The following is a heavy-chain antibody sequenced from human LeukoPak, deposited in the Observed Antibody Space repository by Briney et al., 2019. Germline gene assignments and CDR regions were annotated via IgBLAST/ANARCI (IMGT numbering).Heavy chain of an antibody. CDR3: VTVLERRPYYYYYYYMDV. D-gene: IGHD1-1*01. CDR1: GGSISSSSYY. Sequence: PSETLSLTCTVSGGSISSSSYYWGWIRQPPGKGLEWIGSIYYSGSTYYNPSLKSRVTISVDTSKNQFSLKLSSVTAADTAVYYCVTVLERRPYYYYYYYMDVWGKGTTVTISS. J-gene: IGHJ6*03. CDR2: IYYSGST. V-gene: IGHV4-39*01.